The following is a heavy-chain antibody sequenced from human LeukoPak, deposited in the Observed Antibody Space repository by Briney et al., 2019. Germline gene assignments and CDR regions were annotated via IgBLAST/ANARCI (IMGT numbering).Heavy chain of an antibody. J-gene: IGHJ4*02. V-gene: IGHV3-23*01. CDR2: ILSSGGSP. CDR1: GFTFSSYE. D-gene: IGHD3-9*01. CDR3: ARGGYYNILTGFRSRFLGFDY. Sequence: PGGSLRLSCAASGFTFSSYEMNWVRQAPGKGLEWVSGILSSGGSPDYADSVKGRFTISRDNSKNTLYLQMNSLRADDTAVYYCARGGYYNILTGFRSRFLGFDYWGQGTLVTVSS.